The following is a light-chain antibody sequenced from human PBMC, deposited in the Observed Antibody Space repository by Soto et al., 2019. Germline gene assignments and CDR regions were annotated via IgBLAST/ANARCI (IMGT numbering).Light chain of an antibody. CDR1: QAIGNS. J-gene: IGKJ4*01. CDR2: VAS. Sequence: DIQMTQSPSSLSASVGDRVTITCRASQAIGNSLVWYQQKPGKVPKLLINVASTLQSGVPSRFSGSGSGTDFTLTISSLQPEDVATYYCQKYISAPLTFGAGTKVEI. V-gene: IGKV1-27*01. CDR3: QKYISAPLT.